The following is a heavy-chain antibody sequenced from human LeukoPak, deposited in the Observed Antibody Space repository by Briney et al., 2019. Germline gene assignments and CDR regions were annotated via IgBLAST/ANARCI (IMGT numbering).Heavy chain of an antibody. CDR1: GYTFTSYD. V-gene: IGHV1-8*01. CDR2: MNPNRGNT. CDR3: ARGRGAAAGRRNWFDP. J-gene: IGHJ5*02. D-gene: IGHD6-13*01. Sequence: ASVKVSCKASGYTFTSYDINWVRQATGQGLEWMGWMNPNRGNTGYAQKFQGRVTMTRNTSISTAYMELSSLRSEDTAVYYCARGRGAAAGRRNWFDPWGQGTLVTVSS.